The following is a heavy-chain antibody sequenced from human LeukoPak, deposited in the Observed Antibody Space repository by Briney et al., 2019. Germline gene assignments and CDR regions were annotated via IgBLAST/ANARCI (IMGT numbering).Heavy chain of an antibody. CDR1: GYTFTGHY. Sequence: ASVKVSCKASGYTFTGHYIHWVRQAPGQGLEWMGWINPKNAATNYAQKFQGRVTMTRDTSTGTVYMEVNALRSDDTAVYYCARDLTHRRNYDNSGYQIVPAFWGQGTLVTVSS. CDR3: ARDLTHRRNYDNSGYQIVPAF. J-gene: IGHJ4*02. D-gene: IGHD3-22*01. CDR2: INPKNAAT. V-gene: IGHV1-2*02.